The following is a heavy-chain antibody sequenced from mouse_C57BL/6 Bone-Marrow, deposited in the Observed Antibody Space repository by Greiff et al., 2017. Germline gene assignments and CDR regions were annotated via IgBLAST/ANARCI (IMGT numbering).Heavy chain of an antibody. CDR1: GFNIKDDY. CDR2: IDPENGDT. Sequence: QLKQSGAELVRPGASVKLSCTASGFNIKDDYMHWVKQRPEQGLEWIGWIDPENGDTEYASKFQGKATITADTSSNTAYLQLSSLTSEDTAVYYCTPFYYGSSYWYFDVWGTGTTVTVSS. V-gene: IGHV14-4*01. J-gene: IGHJ1*03. D-gene: IGHD1-1*01. CDR3: TPFYYGSSYWYFDV.